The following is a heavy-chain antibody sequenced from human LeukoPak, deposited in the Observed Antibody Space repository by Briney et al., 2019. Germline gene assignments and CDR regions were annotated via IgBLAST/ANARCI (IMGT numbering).Heavy chain of an antibody. CDR1: GYTFTGYY. CDR2: INPNSGGT. CDR3: ARDRLVRGDSFDY. V-gene: IGHV1-2*02. J-gene: IGHJ4*02. D-gene: IGHD3-10*01. Sequence: EASVKVSCKASGYTFTGYYMHWVRQAPGQGLEWMGWINPNSGGTNYAQKFQGRVTMTRDTSISTAYMELSRLRSDDTAVYYCARDRLVRGDSFDYWGQGTLVTVSS.